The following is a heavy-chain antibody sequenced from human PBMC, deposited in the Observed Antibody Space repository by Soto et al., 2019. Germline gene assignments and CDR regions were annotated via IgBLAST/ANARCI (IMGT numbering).Heavy chain of an antibody. J-gene: IGHJ4*02. V-gene: IGHV3-23*01. CDR1: GFTCNGHG. CDR3: AKVRLKMTTVIEGDFDY. Sequence: EVQLLESGGGFVQPGGSLRLFCAASGFTCNGHGMNWVRQAPGKGLEWVSAISGSGGATNYADSVKGRFTISRDNSKNTLYLQMNSLRAEDTAVYYCAKVRLKMTTVIEGDFDYWGQGTLVTVSS. CDR2: ISGSGGAT. D-gene: IGHD4-17*01.